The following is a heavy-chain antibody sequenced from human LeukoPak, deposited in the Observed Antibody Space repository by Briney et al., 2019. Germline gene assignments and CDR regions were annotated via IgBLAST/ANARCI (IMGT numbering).Heavy chain of an antibody. Sequence: PSETLSLTCTVSGGSISSYYWSWIRQPPGKGLEWIGYIYYSGSTNYNPSLKSRVTISVDTSKNQFSLNLTSVTAADTAVYYCASHYYDSRGYLYYFDFWGQGTLVTVSS. CDR1: GGSISSYY. CDR3: ASHYYDSRGYLYYFDF. CDR2: IYYSGST. V-gene: IGHV4-59*08. J-gene: IGHJ4*02. D-gene: IGHD3-22*01.